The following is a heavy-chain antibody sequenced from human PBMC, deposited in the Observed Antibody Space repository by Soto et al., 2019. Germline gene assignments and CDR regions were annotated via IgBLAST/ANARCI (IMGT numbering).Heavy chain of an antibody. Sequence: HPGGSLRLSCAASAFTFSSYAMTWVRQAPGKGLDWVSAISAGGDSTNYADSVQGRFTISRDNSKNTLYLQMNSLRAEDTAVYYCAKAMVAAAGTGAFEIWGQGTMVTVSS. CDR3: AKAMVAAAGTGAFEI. CDR2: ISAGGDST. V-gene: IGHV3-23*01. D-gene: IGHD6-13*01. CDR1: AFTFSSYA. J-gene: IGHJ3*02.